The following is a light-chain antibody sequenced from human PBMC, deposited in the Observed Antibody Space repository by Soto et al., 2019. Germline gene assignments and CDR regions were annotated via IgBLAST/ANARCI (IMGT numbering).Light chain of an antibody. CDR1: QDIRNF. V-gene: IGKV1-33*01. CDR2: DAS. J-gene: IGKJ3*01. Sequence: DIQMTQSPSSLSASEGDRVTITCQASQDIRNFLNWFQQKPGKAPNLLIQDASDLDTGVTSRFSGSGSGTHFTFTINSLQPEDVATYYCLQFGNPPFTFGPGTKVEIK. CDR3: LQFGNPPFT.